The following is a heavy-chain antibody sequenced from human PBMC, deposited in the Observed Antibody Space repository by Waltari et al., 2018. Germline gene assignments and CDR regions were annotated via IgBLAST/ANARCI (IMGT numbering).Heavy chain of an antibody. V-gene: IGHV1-8*03. CDR1: GYTFTSYD. Sequence: QVQLVQSGAEVKKPGASVKVSCKASGYTFTSYDINWVRQSTGQGLEWMGWMNPNSGNTGYAQKFQGRVTITRNTSISTAYMELSSLRSEDTAVYYCAGGSYSSGWYYFDYWGQGTLVTVSS. D-gene: IGHD6-19*01. CDR3: AGGSYSSGWYYFDY. J-gene: IGHJ4*02. CDR2: MNPNSGNT.